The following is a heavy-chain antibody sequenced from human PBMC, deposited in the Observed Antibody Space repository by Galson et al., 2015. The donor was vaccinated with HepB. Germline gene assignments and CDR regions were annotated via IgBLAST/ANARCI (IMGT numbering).Heavy chain of an antibody. J-gene: IGHJ6*03. CDR1: GYTFTSYA. CDR2: INTNTGNP. V-gene: IGHV7-4-1*02. Sequence: SVKVSCKASGYTFTSYAMNWVRQAPGQGLEWMGWINTNTGNPTYAQGFTGRFVFSLDTSVSTAYLQISSLKAEDTAVYYCATAYYDILTGYLSDYYYYYYMDVWGKGTTVTVSS. CDR3: ATAYYDILTGYLSDYYYYYYMDV. D-gene: IGHD3-9*01.